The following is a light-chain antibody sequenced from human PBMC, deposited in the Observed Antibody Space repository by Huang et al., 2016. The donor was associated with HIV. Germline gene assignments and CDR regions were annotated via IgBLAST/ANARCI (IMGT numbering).Light chain of an antibody. CDR3: QQTYNTIRT. CDR2: LAS. CDR1: QTISTY. Sequence: DIQMTQSPSSLSASVGDRVTITCWASQTISTYLNWYQQKPGKAPKLLISLASSLQSGVPSRFSGSGSGTDFTLTISSLQPEDFATYYCQQTYNTIRTFGQGTKVELK. V-gene: IGKV1-39*01. J-gene: IGKJ1*01.